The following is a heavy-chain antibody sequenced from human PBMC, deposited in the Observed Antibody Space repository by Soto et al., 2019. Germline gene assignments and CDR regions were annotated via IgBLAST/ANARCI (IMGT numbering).Heavy chain of an antibody. CDR1: GFTFSDYY. CDR2: ISSSGSTI. D-gene: IGHD3-3*01. J-gene: IGHJ4*02. V-gene: IGHV3-11*01. CDR3: ARDVDITIFGVVIPYFDY. Sequence: LRLSCAASGFTFSDYYMSWIRQAPGKGLEWVSFISSSGSTIYYADSVKGRFTISRDNAKNSLYLQMNSLRAEDTAVYYCARDVDITIFGVVIPYFDYWGQGTLVTVSS.